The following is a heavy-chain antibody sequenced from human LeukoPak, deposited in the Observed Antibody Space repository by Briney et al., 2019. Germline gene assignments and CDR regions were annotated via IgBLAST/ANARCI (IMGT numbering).Heavy chain of an antibody. J-gene: IGHJ4*02. Sequence: ASVKVSCKASGYTFTSYDINWVRQATGQGLEWMGWMNPNSGNTGYAQKFQCRVTMTGNTSISTAYMELSSLRSEDTAVYYCAVGGATGTTGDYFDYWGQGTLVTVSS. CDR1: GYTFTSYD. CDR3: AVGGATGTTGDYFDY. V-gene: IGHV1-8*01. CDR2: MNPNSGNT. D-gene: IGHD1-1*01.